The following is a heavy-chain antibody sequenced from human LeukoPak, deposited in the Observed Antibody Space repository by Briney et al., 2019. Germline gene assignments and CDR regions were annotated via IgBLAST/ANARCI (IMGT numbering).Heavy chain of an antibody. CDR3: ARGGYSHGRYYYYMDV. J-gene: IGHJ6*03. Sequence: PGGSLRLSCAASGFAFSTYSMIWVRQAPGNGLEWVSSISSTSAYIYYADSLKGRFTISRDNAKNSLYLQTNSLRAEDTAVYYCARGGYSHGRYYYYMDVWGIGTAVTVSS. CDR1: GFAFSTYS. V-gene: IGHV3-21*06. CDR2: ISSTSAYI. D-gene: IGHD5-18*01.